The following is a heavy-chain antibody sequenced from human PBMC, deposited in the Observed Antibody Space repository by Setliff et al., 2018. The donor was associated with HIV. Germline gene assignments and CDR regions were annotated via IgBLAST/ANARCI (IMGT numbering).Heavy chain of an antibody. CDR2: ISAYNGNT. D-gene: IGHD3-22*01. CDR3: ARMIVLSASSPPNAFDI. J-gene: IGHJ3*02. V-gene: IGHV1-18*01. Sequence: ASVKVSCKASGYTFTSYGISWVRQAPGRGLEWMGWISAYNGNTNYAQKLQGRVTMTTDTSTSTAYMELRSLRSDDTAVYYCARMIVLSASSPPNAFDIWGQGTMVTVAS. CDR1: GYTFTSYG.